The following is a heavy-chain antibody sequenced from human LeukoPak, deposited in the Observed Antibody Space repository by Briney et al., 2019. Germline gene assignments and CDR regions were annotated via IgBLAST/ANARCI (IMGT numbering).Heavy chain of an antibody. V-gene: IGHV3-7*03. D-gene: IGHD3-10*01. CDR2: IKQGGREE. CDR1: EFIFSDYW. J-gene: IGHJ5*01. CDR3: ARDNGGWFDS. Sequence: PGGSLRLSCVASEFIFSDYWMSWVRQAPGKGLEWVANIKQGGREEKYVGSVKGRFAISRDDAKSTLYLQMESLSGDATAVYYCARDNGGWFDSWGRGTLVTVSS.